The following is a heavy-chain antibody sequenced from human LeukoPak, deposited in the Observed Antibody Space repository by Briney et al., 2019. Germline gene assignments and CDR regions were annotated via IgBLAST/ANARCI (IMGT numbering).Heavy chain of an antibody. V-gene: IGHV3-9*01. CDR2: ISWNSGSI. D-gene: IGHD2-21*01. Sequence: GGSLRLSCAASGFTFDDYAMHWVRQAPGKGLEWVSGISWNSGSIGYADSVKGRFTISRDNAKNSLYLQMNSLRAEDTALYYCAKEGGALGYYYGMDVWGQGNTVTVSS. CDR3: AKEGGALGYYYGMDV. J-gene: IGHJ6*02. CDR1: GFTFDDYA.